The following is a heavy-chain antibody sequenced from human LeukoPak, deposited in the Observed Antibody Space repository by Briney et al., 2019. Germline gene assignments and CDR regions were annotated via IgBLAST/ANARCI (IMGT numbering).Heavy chain of an antibody. V-gene: IGHV4-59*08. Sequence: ESSETLSLTCTVSGGSISSYYWSWIRQPPGKGLEWIGYIYYSGSTNYNPSLKSRVTISVDTSKNQFSLKLSSVTAADTAVYYCARLQDYYDSSGYQTYAFYYYGMDVWGQGTTVTVSS. CDR2: IYYSGST. J-gene: IGHJ6*02. D-gene: IGHD3-22*01. CDR3: ARLQDYYDSSGYQTYAFYYYGMDV. CDR1: GGSISSYY.